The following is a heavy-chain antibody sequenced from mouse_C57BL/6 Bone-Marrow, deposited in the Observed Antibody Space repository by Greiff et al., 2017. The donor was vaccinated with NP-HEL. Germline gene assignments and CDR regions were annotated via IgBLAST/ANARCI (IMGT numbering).Heavy chain of an antibody. J-gene: IGHJ3*01. CDR2: IYPRSGNT. CDR1: GYTFTSYG. D-gene: IGHD2-3*01. CDR3: AREGIYDGYYVAY. Sequence: VKLVESGAELARPGASVKLSCKASGYTFTSYGISWVKQRTGQGLEWIGEIYPRSGNTKYNEKFKGKATLTADKSSSTAYMELRSLTSEDSAVYFCAREGIYDGYYVAYWGQGTLVTVSA. V-gene: IGHV1-81*01.